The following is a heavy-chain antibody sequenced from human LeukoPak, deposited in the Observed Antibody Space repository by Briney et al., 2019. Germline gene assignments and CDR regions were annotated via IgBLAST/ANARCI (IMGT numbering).Heavy chain of an antibody. CDR2: IHRSGST. V-gene: IGHV4-4*02. CDR1: PDSTTSNF. CDR3: AREIVGGFNPGAY. Sequence: SETLSLTCTVSPDSTTSNFWSWVRQPPGKGLEWIGGIHRSGSTNYNPSLQSRVTISIDRSKNQIALELSSVTAADTAVYYCAREIVGGFNPGAYWGQGTLVTVSS. D-gene: IGHD1-14*01. J-gene: IGHJ4*02.